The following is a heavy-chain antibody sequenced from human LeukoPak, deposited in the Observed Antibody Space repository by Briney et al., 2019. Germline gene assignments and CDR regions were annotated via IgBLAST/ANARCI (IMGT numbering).Heavy chain of an antibody. J-gene: IGHJ6*03. Sequence: PSETLSLTCTVSGGSISSGEYFWSWIRQPPGKGLEWIGYIYYSGSTYYNPSLKSRVTISVDTSKNQFSLKLSSVTAADTAVYYCARASYYDSSLDYYYMDGWGKGTTVTVSS. CDR1: GGSISSGEYF. V-gene: IGHV4-30-4*08. D-gene: IGHD3-3*01. CDR3: ARASYYDSSLDYYYMDG. CDR2: IYYSGST.